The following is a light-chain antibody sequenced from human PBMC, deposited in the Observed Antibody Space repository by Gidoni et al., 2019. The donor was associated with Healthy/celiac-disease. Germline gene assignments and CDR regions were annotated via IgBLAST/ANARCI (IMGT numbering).Light chain of an antibody. J-gene: IGKJ3*01. CDR1: QSILHSNGYNY. CDR2: LGS. CDR3: MQALQTLL. Sequence: DIVMTQSPLSLPVTPGEPASISCRSSQSILHSNGYNYFEWYLQKPGQSPQLLIYLGSNRSAGVADRFSGSGSGTDFTLKISRVEAEDVGVYYCMQALQTLLFGPGTKVEIK. V-gene: IGKV2-28*01.